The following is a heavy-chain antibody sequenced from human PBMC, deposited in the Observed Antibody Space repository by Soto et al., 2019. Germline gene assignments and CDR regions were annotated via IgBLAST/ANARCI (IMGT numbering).Heavy chain of an antibody. CDR3: ARNEGYCSGTDCNTRWYFDL. J-gene: IGHJ2*01. D-gene: IGHD2-2*01. V-gene: IGHV3-7*01. Sequence: PGGSLRLSWADAGFTFSYYWMSWVRQAPGKGLEWVANIKQDGSEKYYVDSVKGRFTISRDNAKKSLYLQMNSLRAEDTAVYYCARNEGYCSGTDCNTRWYFDLWGRGTLVTVSS. CDR2: IKQDGSEK. CDR1: GFTFSYYW.